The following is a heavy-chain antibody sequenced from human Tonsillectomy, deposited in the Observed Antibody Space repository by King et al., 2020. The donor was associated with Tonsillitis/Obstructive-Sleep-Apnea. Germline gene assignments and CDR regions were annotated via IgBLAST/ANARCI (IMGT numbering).Heavy chain of an antibody. D-gene: IGHD1-26*01. V-gene: IGHV4-59*08. CDR3: ARHGFYGGSYKPFDY. J-gene: IGHJ4*02. CDR2: IYFTGST. Sequence: VQLQESGPGLVKPSETLSLTCTVSGASISSYFWSWIRQPPGKGLEWIGYIYFTGSTNFNPSLKSRVTMSVDTSKNQFSLKLSSVTAADTAVYYCARHGFYGGSYKPFDYWGQGTVVTVSS. CDR1: GASISSYF.